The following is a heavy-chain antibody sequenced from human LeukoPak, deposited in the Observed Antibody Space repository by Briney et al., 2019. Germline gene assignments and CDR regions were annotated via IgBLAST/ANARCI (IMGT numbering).Heavy chain of an antibody. D-gene: IGHD3-3*01. CDR3: AREKYYDFWSGRGNWFDP. CDR2: INPNSGGT. Sequence: ASVKVSCKASGYTFTGYYMHWVRQAPGQGLEWMGWINPNSGGTNYAQKFQGRVTITRDTSISTAYMELSRLRSDDTAVYYCAREKYYDFWSGRGNWFDPWGQETLVTVSS. V-gene: IGHV1-2*02. CDR1: GYTFTGYY. J-gene: IGHJ5*02.